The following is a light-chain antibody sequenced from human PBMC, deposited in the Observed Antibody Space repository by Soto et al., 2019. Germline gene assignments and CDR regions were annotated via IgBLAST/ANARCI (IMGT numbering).Light chain of an antibody. J-gene: IGLJ1*01. Sequence: QSVLTQPASVSGSPGQSITISCTGTSSDVGAYNYVSWYQHHPGKAPKLMIYEVTNRPSGVSNRFSGSKSGNTASLTISGLQAEDEADYYCSSFRSGTTLFGTGTKVTVL. CDR2: EVT. V-gene: IGLV2-14*01. CDR1: SSDVGAYNY. CDR3: SSFRSGTTL.